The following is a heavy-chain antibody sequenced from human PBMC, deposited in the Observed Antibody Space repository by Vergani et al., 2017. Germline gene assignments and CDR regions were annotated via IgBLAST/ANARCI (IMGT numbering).Heavy chain of an antibody. V-gene: IGHV3-30*02. Sequence: VQLLESGGGLVQPGGSLRLSCATSGFTLSNYDMQWIRQGPGKGLEFVSVIQFDGSNQYYADSVKGRFTLSRDFSKNTLYLQMNSLRTDDAATYYCAKHFRGWGIDYWGQGTQVIVSS. CDR3: AKHFRGWGIDY. J-gene: IGHJ4*02. CDR2: IQFDGSNQ. D-gene: IGHD3-16*01. CDR1: GFTLSNYD.